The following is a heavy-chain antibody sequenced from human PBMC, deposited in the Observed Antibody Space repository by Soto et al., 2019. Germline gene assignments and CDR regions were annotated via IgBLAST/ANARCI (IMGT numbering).Heavy chain of an antibody. D-gene: IGHD6-19*01. CDR3: ARTWAVAAFFDY. J-gene: IGHJ4*02. V-gene: IGHV4-31*03. CDR2: IYYSGST. CDR1: VGSISSGGYY. Sequence: SETLSLTCTVSVGSISSGGYYWSWIRQRPGKGLEWIGYIYYSGSTYYNPSLKSRVTISVDTSKNQFSLKLSSVTAADTAVYYCARTWAVAAFFDYWGQGTLVTVSS.